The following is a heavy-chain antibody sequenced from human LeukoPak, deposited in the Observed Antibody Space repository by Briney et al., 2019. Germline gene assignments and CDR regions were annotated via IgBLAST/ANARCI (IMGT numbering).Heavy chain of an antibody. CDR2: ISYDGSNK. CDR1: GFTFSTYG. CDR3: ARDPPRGSGSAFDI. V-gene: IGHV3-30*19. D-gene: IGHD3-16*01. J-gene: IGHJ3*02. Sequence: GGSLRLPCATSGFTFSTYGMHWVRQAPGKGLEWVTVISYDGSNKYYADSVKGRFTISRDNSRNTLYLQMNSLRVEDTAVYYCARDPPRGSGSAFDIWGQGTMVTVSS.